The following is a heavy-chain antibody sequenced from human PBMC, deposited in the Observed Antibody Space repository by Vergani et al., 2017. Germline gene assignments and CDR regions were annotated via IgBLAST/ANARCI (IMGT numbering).Heavy chain of an antibody. D-gene: IGHD5-12*01. CDR3: AKAHPRNSGYDSFYYYHAMDF. Sequence: EVQLLESGGDLVQPGGSLRLSCAASGFTFNHYAMHWVRQAPGKGLDWLSGISGSGGSTYYAGSVKGRFTISRDSSKNTLYLQMNSLSAGDTAVYYCAKAHPRNSGYDSFYYYHAMDFWGQGTTVTVSS. V-gene: IGHV3-23*01. J-gene: IGHJ6*02. CDR2: ISGSGGST. CDR1: GFTFNHYA.